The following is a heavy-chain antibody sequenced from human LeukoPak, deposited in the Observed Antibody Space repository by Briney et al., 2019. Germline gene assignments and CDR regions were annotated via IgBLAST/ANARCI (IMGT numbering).Heavy chain of an antibody. CDR3: ARAGLTGTTWAFDI. D-gene: IGHD1-7*01. V-gene: IGHV1-69*05. CDR1: GGTFSSYA. CDR2: IIPKFGTA. Sequence: SVKVSCEASGGTFSSYAISWVRQAPGQGLEWMGGIIPKFGTANYAQKFQGRVTITTDESTSTAYMELSSLSSKDTAVYYCARAGLTGTTWAFDIWGQGTMVTVSS. J-gene: IGHJ3*02.